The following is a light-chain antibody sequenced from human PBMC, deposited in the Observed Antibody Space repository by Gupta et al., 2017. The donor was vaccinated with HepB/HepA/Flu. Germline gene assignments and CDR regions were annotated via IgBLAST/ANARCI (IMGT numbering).Light chain of an antibody. Sequence: QSVLMQTPSVSAAPGQKVTIAGSGSSPNIGNNYVSWYQHLPGTAPQILIYVNNKRPSGIPDRFSCSKSGTSATLGIPGLQTGDEADYSCATWDSTLSAFVFGAGTTVTVL. J-gene: IGLJ1*01. CDR1: SPNIGNNY. CDR2: VNN. V-gene: IGLV1-51*02. CDR3: ATWDSTLSAFV.